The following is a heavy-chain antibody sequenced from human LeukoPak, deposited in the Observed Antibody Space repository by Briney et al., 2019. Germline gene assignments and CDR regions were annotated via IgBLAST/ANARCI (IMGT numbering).Heavy chain of an antibody. D-gene: IGHD3-9*01. CDR2: ISYDGSNK. J-gene: IGHJ4*02. V-gene: IGHV3-30-3*02. Sequence: GGSLRLSCAASGFTFSSYAMHWVRQAPGKGLEWVAVISYDGSNKYYADSVKGRFTISRDNSKNTLYLQMNSLRAEDTAVYYCAKSGHYDILTGYSRFLDYWGQGTLVTVSS. CDR3: AKSGHYDILTGYSRFLDY. CDR1: GFTFSSYA.